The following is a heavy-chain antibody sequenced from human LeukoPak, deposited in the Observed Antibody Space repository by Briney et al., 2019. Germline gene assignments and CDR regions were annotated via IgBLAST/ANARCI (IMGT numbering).Heavy chain of an antibody. D-gene: IGHD1-26*01. CDR3: AKDVVGATPIYYFDY. J-gene: IGHJ4*02. CDR1: GFTFSTYA. CDR2: FSGSGGST. Sequence: TGGSLRLSCAASGFTFSTYAMSWVRQAPGKGLEWVSSFSGSGGSTYYADSVKGRFTISRDNSKNTLYLQMNSLRAEDTAVYYCAKDVVGATPIYYFDYWGQGTLVTVSS. V-gene: IGHV3-23*01.